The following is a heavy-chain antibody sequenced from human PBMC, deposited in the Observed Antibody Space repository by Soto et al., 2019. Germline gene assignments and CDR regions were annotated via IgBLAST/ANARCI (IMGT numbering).Heavy chain of an antibody. CDR2: INPSGGST. CDR1: GYTFTSYY. Sequence: ASVKVSCKASGYTFTSYYMHWVRQAPGQGLEWMGIINPSGGSTSYAQKFQGRVTMTRDTSTSTVYMELSSLKSEDTAVFYCARGYCSGGNCYSGMDVWGQGTMVTVSS. CDR3: ARGYCSGGNCYSGMDV. V-gene: IGHV1-46*01. J-gene: IGHJ6*02. D-gene: IGHD2-15*01.